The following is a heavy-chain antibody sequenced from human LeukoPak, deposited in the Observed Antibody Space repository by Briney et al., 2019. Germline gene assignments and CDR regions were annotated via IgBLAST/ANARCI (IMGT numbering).Heavy chain of an antibody. CDR2: FDPKDGET. CDR3: ATATPGYKSNSDACYI. J-gene: IGHJ3*02. CDR1: GYTVRSLP. D-gene: IGHD5-18*01. Sequence: ASVKVSCKVSGYTVRSLPMHWVRQAPGKGLEWMGNFDPKDGETLYAQKFQGRVTMTDDTSTDTAYMELNSLRSDDTAVYYCATATPGYKSNSDACYIWGQGTMVTVSS. V-gene: IGHV1-24*01.